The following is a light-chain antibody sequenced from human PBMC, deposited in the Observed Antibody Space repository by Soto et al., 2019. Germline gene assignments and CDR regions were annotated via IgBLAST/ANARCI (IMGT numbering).Light chain of an antibody. CDR1: QTISSW. J-gene: IGKJ4*01. Sequence: DIQVTQSPSTLSGSVGDRVTITCRASQTISSWLAWYQQKPGKAPKLLIYAASTLQSGVPSRFSGGGSGTDFTLTIDRLQPEDFATYYCQQVDVYPSTFGGGTKVDIK. CDR2: AAS. CDR3: QQVDVYPST. V-gene: IGKV1-5*01.